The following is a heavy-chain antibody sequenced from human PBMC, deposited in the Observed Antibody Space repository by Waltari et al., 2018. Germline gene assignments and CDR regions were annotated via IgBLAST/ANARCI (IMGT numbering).Heavy chain of an antibody. CDR2: INHSGST. V-gene: IGHV4-34*01. J-gene: IGHJ6*03. CDR1: GGSFSGYY. CDR3: ARGEAARKYAYYYYYYMDV. D-gene: IGHD6-6*01. Sequence: QVQLQQWGAGLLKPSETLSLTCAVYGGSFSGYYWSWNRQPTGKGLEWIGEINHSGSTNYNPSLKSRVTISVDTSKNQFSLKLSSVTAADTAVYYCARGEAARKYAYYYYYYMDVWGKGTTVTVSS.